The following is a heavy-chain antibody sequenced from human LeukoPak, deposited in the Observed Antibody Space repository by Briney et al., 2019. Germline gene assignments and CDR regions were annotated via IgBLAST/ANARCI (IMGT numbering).Heavy chain of an antibody. V-gene: IGHV3-48*03. CDR3: ARDFHIFDY. Sequence: PGGSLRLSCAASGFTFSSYEMNWVRQAPGKGLEWVSYVSSSGSTIYYADSVKGRFTISRDNAKNSLYLQMNSLRAEDTAVYYCARDFHIFDYWGQGTLVTVSS. CDR1: GFTFSSYE. J-gene: IGHJ4*02. CDR2: VSSSGSTI. D-gene: IGHD2/OR15-2a*01.